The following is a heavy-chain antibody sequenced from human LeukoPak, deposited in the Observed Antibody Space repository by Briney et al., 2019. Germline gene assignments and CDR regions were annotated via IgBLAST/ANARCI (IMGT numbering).Heavy chain of an antibody. V-gene: IGHV3-9*01. D-gene: IGHD6-6*01. CDR1: GFTFDDYA. CDR2: ISWNSGSI. Sequence: GGSLRLSCAASGFTFDDYAMHWVRQAPGKGLEWVSGISWNSGSIGYADSVKGRFTVSRDNAKNSLYLQMNSLRAEDTALYYCAKSRSSALYYYFDYWGQGTLVTVSS. CDR3: AKSRSSALYYYFDY. J-gene: IGHJ4*02.